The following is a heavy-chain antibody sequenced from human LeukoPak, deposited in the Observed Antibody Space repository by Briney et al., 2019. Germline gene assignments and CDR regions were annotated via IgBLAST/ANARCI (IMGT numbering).Heavy chain of an antibody. J-gene: IGHJ4*02. CDR1: GGSISSYY. V-gene: IGHV4-4*07. Sequence: SSETLSLTCTVSGGSISSYYWSWIRQAAGKGLEWIGRIYTSGSTNYNPSLKSRVTMSVDTSKNQFSLKLGSVTAADTAVYYCARGVRAVTYDSARYYYFDYWGQGTLVTVSS. D-gene: IGHD4-17*01. CDR3: ARGVRAVTYDSARYYYFDY. CDR2: IYTSGST.